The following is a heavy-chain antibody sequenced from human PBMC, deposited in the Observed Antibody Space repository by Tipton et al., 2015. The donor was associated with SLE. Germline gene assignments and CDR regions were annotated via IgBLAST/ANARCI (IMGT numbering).Heavy chain of an antibody. D-gene: IGHD3-3*01. J-gene: IGHJ3*02. V-gene: IGHV4-59*01. Sequence: TLSLTCTVSGDSINNKYWSWIRQPPGKGLEWIGYIYDSGSTNSVNYIPSLKSRVTISVDTSKSQFSLKLNSVTAADTAVYYCARDFGSSRGAFDIWGHGTMVTVS. CDR3: ARDFGSSRGAFDI. CDR1: GDSINNKY. CDR2: IYDSGSTNSV.